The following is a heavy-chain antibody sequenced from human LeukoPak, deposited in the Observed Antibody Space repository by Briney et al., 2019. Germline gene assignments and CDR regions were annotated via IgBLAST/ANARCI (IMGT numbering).Heavy chain of an antibody. V-gene: IGHV1-69*10. J-gene: IGHJ6*02. CDR2: IITILGIA. Sequence: SSVKVSCKASGCTFSSYTISWVRQAPGPGLEWMGGIITILGIANYAQKFQGRVTITADKATSTAYIELCSLRSEDTAVYYCARDFQRVRLGELLGYGMDVWGQGTTVTVSS. CDR3: ARDFQRVRLGELLGYGMDV. D-gene: IGHD3-16*01. CDR1: GCTFSSYT.